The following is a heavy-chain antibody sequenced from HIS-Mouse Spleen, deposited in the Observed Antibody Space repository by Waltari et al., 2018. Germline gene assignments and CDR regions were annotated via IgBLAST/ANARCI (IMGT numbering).Heavy chain of an antibody. D-gene: IGHD6-13*01. Sequence: QLQLQESGPGLVKPSETLSLTCTVSGGSISSSSYYWGWIRQPPGKGLGCIGSIYYSGSTYSNPPLTSRVTISVDTSKNQFSLKLSSVTAADTAVYYCAREIPYSSSWYDWYFDLWGRGTLVTVSS. V-gene: IGHV4-39*07. CDR3: AREIPYSSSWYDWYFDL. J-gene: IGHJ2*01. CDR2: IYYSGST. CDR1: GGSISSSSYY.